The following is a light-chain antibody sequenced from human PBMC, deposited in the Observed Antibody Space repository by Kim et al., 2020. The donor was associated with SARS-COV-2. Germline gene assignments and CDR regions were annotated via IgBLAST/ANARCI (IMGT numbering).Light chain of an antibody. J-gene: IGKJ2*01. Sequence: SVSQGERATLSCRASQSVSSNVAWYQQKPGQAPRLLIYGASTRATDIPARFSGSGSGTEFTLTISSLQSEDFAVYYCQQYDNWPYTFGQGTKLEI. CDR1: QSVSSN. CDR2: GAS. V-gene: IGKV3-15*01. CDR3: QQYDNWPYT.